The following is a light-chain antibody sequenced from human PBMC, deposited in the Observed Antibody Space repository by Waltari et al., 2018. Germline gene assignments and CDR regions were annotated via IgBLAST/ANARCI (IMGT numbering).Light chain of an antibody. V-gene: IGKV3-15*01. CDR2: DAS. Sequence: LVMTQSPSTLFVSPGESVTLSCRAGRSVNINVAWYQQKPGQAPRLLIHDASSEATGVPARFRAGGSGTDFTLTISSLQSEDSAVYYCQQYGSSLWTFGQGTKVEIK. CDR3: QQYGSSLWT. J-gene: IGKJ1*01. CDR1: RSVNIN.